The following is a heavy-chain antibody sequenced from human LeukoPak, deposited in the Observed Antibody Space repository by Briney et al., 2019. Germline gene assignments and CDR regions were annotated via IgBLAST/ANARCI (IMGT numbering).Heavy chain of an antibody. J-gene: IGHJ4*02. V-gene: IGHV1-2*02. D-gene: IGHD3-3*01. CDR3: ARESWDIFGVVIIHGSLDY. Sequence: WASVKVSCKTSGYTFSDYYIHWIRQAPGQGLEWVGWINPNSGDTDYAQKFQGRVTVTRDTSISTAYMELGRLRSDDTAVYYCARESWDIFGVVIIHGSLDYWGQGTLVTVSS. CDR2: INPNSGDT. CDR1: GYTFSDYY.